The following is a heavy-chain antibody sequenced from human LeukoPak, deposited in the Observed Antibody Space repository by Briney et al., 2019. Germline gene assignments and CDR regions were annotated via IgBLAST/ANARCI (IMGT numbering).Heavy chain of an antibody. D-gene: IGHD3-22*01. CDR2: ISWNSGSI. V-gene: IGHV3-9*01. CDR1: GFTFDDYA. J-gene: IGHJ4*02. Sequence: GGSLRLSCAASGFTFDDYAMHWVRQAPGEGLEWVSGISWNSGSIGYADSVKGRFTISRDNAKNSLYLQMNSLRAEDTALYYCAKEGSGYYSNPFDYWGQGTLVTVSS. CDR3: AKEGSGYYSNPFDY.